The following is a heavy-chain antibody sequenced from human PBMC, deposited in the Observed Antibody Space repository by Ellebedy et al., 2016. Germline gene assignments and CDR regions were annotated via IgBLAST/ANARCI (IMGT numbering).Heavy chain of an antibody. V-gene: IGHV3-30*04. J-gene: IGHJ4*02. CDR1: GFTFSSYS. Sequence: GGSLRLXCAASGFTFSSYSMHWVRQAPDKGLEWVAVISYDGSSEYYADSVKGRFTISRDSSKNTLYLQMNSLRPEDTALYYCARGGDYGDYQYYFDYWGQGTLVTVSS. CDR3: ARGGDYGDYQYYFDY. CDR2: ISYDGSSE. D-gene: IGHD4-17*01.